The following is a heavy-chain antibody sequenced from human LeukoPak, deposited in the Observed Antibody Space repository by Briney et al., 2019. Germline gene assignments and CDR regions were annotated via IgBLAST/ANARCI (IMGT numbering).Heavy chain of an antibody. CDR2: IKQDGSEK. D-gene: IGHD1-1*01. J-gene: IGHJ4*02. V-gene: IGHV3-7*01. CDR1: EFMFRRYG. CDR3: ARDLNWNPLGD. Sequence: GGSLRLSCAVSEFMFRRYGVNWVRQAPGKGLEWVANIKQDGSEKHYVDSVKGRFTISRDNAKNSLYLQMNSLRAEDTAVYYCARDLNWNPLGDWGQGTLVTVSS.